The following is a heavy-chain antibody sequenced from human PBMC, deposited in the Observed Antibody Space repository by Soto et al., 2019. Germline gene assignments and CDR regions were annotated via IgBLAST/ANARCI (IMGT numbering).Heavy chain of an antibody. CDR1: GFTFSNYW. Sequence: PGGSLRLSCAASGFTFSNYWMNWVRQAPGKGLEWVANIKQDGSENYYVDSVTGRFIISRDNAKNSLYLQMNSLRAEDTAVYYCARDRNWYAFDYWGQGTLVTVSS. D-gene: IGHD2-2*01. J-gene: IGHJ4*02. V-gene: IGHV3-7*01. CDR3: ARDRNWYAFDY. CDR2: IKQDGSEN.